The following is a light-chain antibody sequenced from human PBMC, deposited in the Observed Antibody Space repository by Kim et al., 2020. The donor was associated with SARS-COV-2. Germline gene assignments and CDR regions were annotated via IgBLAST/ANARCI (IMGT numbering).Light chain of an antibody. Sequence: AIQMTQSPSSLSASVGDRVTITCRASQDVRNDLAWYQQKPGKAPKLLIYAASSLQSDVPSRFSGSGSGTDFTLTISSLQTEDFATYYCLEDYNYLTFGGGNKVDIK. CDR1: QDVRND. CDR3: LEDYNYLT. J-gene: IGKJ4*01. CDR2: AAS. V-gene: IGKV1-6*01.